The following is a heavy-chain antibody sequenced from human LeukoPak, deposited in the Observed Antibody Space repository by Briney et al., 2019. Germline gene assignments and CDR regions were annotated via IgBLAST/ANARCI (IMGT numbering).Heavy chain of an antibody. D-gene: IGHD3-9*01. CDR1: GFTFSSYG. V-gene: IGHV3-33*01. CDR2: IWYDGSNK. CDR3: AREGVNYDILTGYPPFDY. Sequence: GGSLRLSCAASGFTFSSYGMHWVRQAPGKGLEWVAVIWYDGSNKYYADSVKGRFTISRDNSKNTLYLQMNSLRAEDTAVYYCAREGVNYDILTGYPPFDYLGQGTLVTVSS. J-gene: IGHJ4*02.